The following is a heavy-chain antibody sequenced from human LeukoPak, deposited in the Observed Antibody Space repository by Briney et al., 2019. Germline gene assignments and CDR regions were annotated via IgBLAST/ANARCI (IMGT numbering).Heavy chain of an antibody. J-gene: IGHJ4*02. CDR1: GFTFSSYA. V-gene: IGHV3-23*01. CDR3: AKDDDSSGYYYDY. Sequence: GGSLRLSCAASGFTFSSYAMSWVRQAPGKGLEWVSAISGSGGSTYYADSVKGRFTISRDNSKNTLYLQMNSLRAEDTVVYYCAKDDDSSGYYYDYWGQGTLVTVSS. D-gene: IGHD3-22*01. CDR2: ISGSGGST.